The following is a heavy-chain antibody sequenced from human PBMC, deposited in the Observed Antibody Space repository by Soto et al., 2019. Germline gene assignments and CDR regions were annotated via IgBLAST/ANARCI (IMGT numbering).Heavy chain of an antibody. J-gene: IGHJ4*02. CDR3: ARGYWYY. D-gene: IGHD2-8*02. V-gene: IGHV3-7*03. Sequence: GGSLRLSCAASGFTISSYWMSWVRQAPGKGLEWVANIKQDGSEKYYVDSVKGRFTISRDNAKNSLYLQMNSLRADDTAVYYCARGYWYYWGQGTLVTAPQ. CDR2: IKQDGSEK. CDR1: GFTISSYW.